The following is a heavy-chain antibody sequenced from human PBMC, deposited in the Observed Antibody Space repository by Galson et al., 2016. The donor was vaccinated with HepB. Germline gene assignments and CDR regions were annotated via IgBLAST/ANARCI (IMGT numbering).Heavy chain of an antibody. J-gene: IGHJ6*02. CDR2: ISAYNGNT. V-gene: IGHV1-18*01. CDR1: GYTFTSYG. CDR3: ASVRSDYYYGVDV. Sequence: SVKVSCKASGYTFTSYGISWVRQAPGQGLEWMGWISAYNGNTTYAQKLQGRVTMTTDTSTSTASMELRSLRSDATAVYYCASVRSDYYYGVDVWGQGTTVTVSS. D-gene: IGHD6-6*01.